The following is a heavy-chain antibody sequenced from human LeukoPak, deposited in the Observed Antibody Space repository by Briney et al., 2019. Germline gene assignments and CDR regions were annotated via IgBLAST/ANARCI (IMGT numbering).Heavy chain of an antibody. CDR1: GFRFSDYY. CDR3: ARDRAANQDWVEFDP. CDR2: IRDSGEA. Sequence: GGSLRLSCAVSGFRFSDYYMSWVRQAPGKGLEWVGLIRDSGEAFYADFARGRFAISRDESEYTLYLQMNSLRVEDTAVYFCARDRAANQDWVEFDPWGQGTPVIVSS. D-gene: IGHD3/OR15-3a*01. J-gene: IGHJ5*02. V-gene: IGHV3-66*03.